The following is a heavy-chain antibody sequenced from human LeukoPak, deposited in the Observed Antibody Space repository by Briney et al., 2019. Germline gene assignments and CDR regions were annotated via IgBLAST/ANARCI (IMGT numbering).Heavy chain of an antibody. Sequence: GGSLRLSCAASGFTFDDYAMHWVRQAPGKGLEWVSGISWNSGSIGYADSVKGRFTISRDNAKNSLYLQMNSLRAEDTALYYCAKALSPFCTSTTCYADYWGQGTLVTVSS. CDR2: ISWNSGSI. J-gene: IGHJ4*02. V-gene: IGHV3-9*01. D-gene: IGHD2-2*01. CDR1: GFTFDDYA. CDR3: AKALSPFCTSTTCYADY.